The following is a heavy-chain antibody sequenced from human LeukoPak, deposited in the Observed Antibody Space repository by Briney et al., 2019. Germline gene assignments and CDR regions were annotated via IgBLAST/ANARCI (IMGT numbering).Heavy chain of an antibody. D-gene: IGHD3-22*01. V-gene: IGHV4-4*07. CDR1: GGSISDYY. CDR3: ARDGYYYDSSGKLVFNY. CDR2: IYTSGIT. J-gene: IGHJ4*02. Sequence: SETLSLTCSVSGGSISDYYWSWTRQPAGKGLEWIGRIYTSGITNYNPSLKSRVTMSVDTSKNQFSLKLSSVTAADTAVYYCARDGYYYDSSGKLVFNYWGQGTLVTVSS.